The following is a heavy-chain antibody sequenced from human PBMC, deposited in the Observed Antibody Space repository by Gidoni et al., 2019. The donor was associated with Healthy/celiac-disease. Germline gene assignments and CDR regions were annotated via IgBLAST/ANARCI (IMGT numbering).Heavy chain of an antibody. Sequence: QVQLVESGGGVVQPGRSLSRSCAASGFTFSSYAMHWVRQAPGKGMEWVSVISYDGSNKYYADSVKGRFTISRDNSKNTLYLQMNSLRAEDTAVYYCARDHARDDSSGYYYRPYAFDIWGQGTMVTVSS. CDR2: ISYDGSNK. CDR1: GFTFSSYA. D-gene: IGHD3-22*01. J-gene: IGHJ3*02. V-gene: IGHV3-30-3*01. CDR3: ARDHARDDSSGYYYRPYAFDI.